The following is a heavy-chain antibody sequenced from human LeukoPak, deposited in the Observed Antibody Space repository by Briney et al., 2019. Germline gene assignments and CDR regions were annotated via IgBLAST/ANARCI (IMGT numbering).Heavy chain of an antibody. CDR3: ARGRYCSGGSCYGFVYFDY. CDR1: GGSFSGYY. Sequence: SETLSLTCAVYGGSFSGYYWSWIRQPPGKGLEWIGEINHSGSTNYNPSLKSRVTISVGTSKNQFSLKLSSVTAADTAVYYCARGRYCSGGSCYGFVYFDYWGQGTLVTVSS. J-gene: IGHJ4*02. D-gene: IGHD2-15*01. V-gene: IGHV4-34*01. CDR2: INHSGST.